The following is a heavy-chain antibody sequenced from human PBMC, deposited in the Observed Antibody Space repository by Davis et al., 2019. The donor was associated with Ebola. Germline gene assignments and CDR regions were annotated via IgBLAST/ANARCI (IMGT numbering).Heavy chain of an antibody. J-gene: IGHJ4*02. Sequence: GESLKISCAASGFTFSSYGMHWVRQAPGKGLEWVAVIWIDGSNTYYTDSVKGRFSISRDNSKNTLYLHMNSLRVEDTAIYYCAREEPTDGYNLGYWGQGTLVTVSS. D-gene: IGHD5-24*01. CDR2: IWIDGSNT. CDR1: GFTFSSYG. CDR3: AREEPTDGYNLGY. V-gene: IGHV3-33*01.